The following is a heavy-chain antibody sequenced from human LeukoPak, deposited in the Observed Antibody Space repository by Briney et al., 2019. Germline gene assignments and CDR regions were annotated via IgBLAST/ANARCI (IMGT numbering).Heavy chain of an antibody. CDR1: GYTFTGYY. J-gene: IGHJ5*02. Sequence: ASVKVSCKASGYTFTGYYMHWVRQAPGQGLEWMGWINPNSGGTSYAQKFQGRVTMTRDTSISTAYMELSRLRSDDTAVYYCARDFTVVAANAVSWFDPWGQGTLVTVSS. D-gene: IGHD2-15*01. V-gene: IGHV1-2*02. CDR3: ARDFTVVAANAVSWFDP. CDR2: INPNSGGT.